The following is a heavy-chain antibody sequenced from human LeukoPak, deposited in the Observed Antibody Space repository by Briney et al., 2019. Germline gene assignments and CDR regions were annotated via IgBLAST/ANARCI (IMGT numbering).Heavy chain of an antibody. CDR1: GFTFTRSA. J-gene: IGHJ4*02. Sequence: PGGSLRLSCAASGFTFTRSAMSWVRQAPGKGLEWVSAISGSGGSTYYADSVKGRFTISRDNSKNTLYLQMNSLGAEDTAVYYCAKDRALAAAGFLFDYWGQGTLVTVSS. CDR3: AKDRALAAAGFLFDY. V-gene: IGHV3-23*01. D-gene: IGHD6-13*01. CDR2: ISGSGGST.